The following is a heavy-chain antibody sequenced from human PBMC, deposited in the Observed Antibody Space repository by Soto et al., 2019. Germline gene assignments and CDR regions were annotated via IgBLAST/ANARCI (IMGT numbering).Heavy chain of an antibody. CDR1: GGTFSSYA. CDR2: IIPIFGTA. D-gene: IGHD3-22*01. Sequence: AASVKVSCKASGGTFSSYAISWVRQAPGQGLEWMGGIIPIFGTANYAQKFQGRVTITADESTSTAYMELSSLRSEDTAVYYCASRADSSGYYPKAFDYWGQGTLVTVSS. V-gene: IGHV1-69*13. CDR3: ASRADSSGYYPKAFDY. J-gene: IGHJ4*02.